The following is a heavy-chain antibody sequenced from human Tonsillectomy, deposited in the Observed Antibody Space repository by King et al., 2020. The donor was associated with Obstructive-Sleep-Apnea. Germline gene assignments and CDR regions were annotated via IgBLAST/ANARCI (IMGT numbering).Heavy chain of an antibody. CDR1: GFTFSSFG. V-gene: IGHV3-30*18. J-gene: IGHJ6*02. CDR3: AKDREDTVLVHWLDYYYGMDV. Sequence: VQLVESGGGVVQPGRSLRLSCAASGFTFSSFGMHWVRQAPGKGLEWVALISHDGSKKYFSDSVKGRFTISRDNSKNTLYLQMNSLGAEDTAVYFCAKDREDTVLVHWLDYYYGMDVWGQGTTVTVSS. CDR2: ISHDGSKK. D-gene: IGHD5-18*01.